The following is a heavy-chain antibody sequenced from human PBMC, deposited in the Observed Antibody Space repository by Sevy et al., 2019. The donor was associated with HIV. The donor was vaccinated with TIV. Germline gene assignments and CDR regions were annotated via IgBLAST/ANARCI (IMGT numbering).Heavy chain of an antibody. CDR2: ISGSGGST. CDR1: GFTFSSYA. J-gene: IGHJ3*02. CDR3: AKDVGITMIVVPPDAFDI. V-gene: IGHV3-23*01. Sequence: GGSLRLSCAASGFTFSSYAMSWVRQAPGKGLEWVSAISGSGGSTYYADSVKGRFTISRDNSKNTLYLQMNSLRAEDTAVYYCAKDVGITMIVVPPDAFDIWGQGTMVTVSS. D-gene: IGHD3-22*01.